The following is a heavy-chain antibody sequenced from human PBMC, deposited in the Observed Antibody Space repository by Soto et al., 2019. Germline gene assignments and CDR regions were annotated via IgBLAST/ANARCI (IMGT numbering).Heavy chain of an antibody. J-gene: IGHJ4*02. CDR2: ISTSSIYI. CDR1: GFTFSSYS. Sequence: EVQLVESGGGLVKPGGSLRLSCAVSGFTFSSYSMNWVRQAPGKGLEWVSSISTSSIYIYYADSVKGRFTISRDNAKNALYLQMNSLRAEDTAVYYWARERELNYWGQGTLVTVSS. CDR3: ARERELNY. D-gene: IGHD1-26*01. V-gene: IGHV3-21*06.